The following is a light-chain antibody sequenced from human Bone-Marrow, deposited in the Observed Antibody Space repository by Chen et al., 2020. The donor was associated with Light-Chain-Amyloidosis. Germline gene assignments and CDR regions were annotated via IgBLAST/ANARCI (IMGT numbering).Light chain of an antibody. CDR2: AVS. Sequence: QSALTQPASVSGSPGQLITISCTGTSGDVGTYNYVSWYQQHPGKAPKVMIDAVSNRPSGVSNRFSGSKSGNTASLTISGLQAEDEADYYCSSFTSSSSYVFGPGTKVTVL. V-gene: IGLV2-14*01. CDR1: SGDVGTYNY. CDR3: SSFTSSSSYV. J-gene: IGLJ1*01.